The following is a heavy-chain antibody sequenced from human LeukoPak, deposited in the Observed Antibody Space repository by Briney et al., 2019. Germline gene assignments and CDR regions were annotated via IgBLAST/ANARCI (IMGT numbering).Heavy chain of an antibody. Sequence: GGTLRLSCAASGFTFSSYGMSWVRQAPGKGLETVSYIYNGGDTIYYADSVRGRFTISRDNAESSLYLQMNSLRAEDTAVYYCARGHWGLDYWGRGTLVTVSS. CDR1: GFTFSSYG. CDR3: ARGHWGLDY. J-gene: IGHJ4*02. V-gene: IGHV3-48*04. D-gene: IGHD7-27*01. CDR2: IYNGGDTI.